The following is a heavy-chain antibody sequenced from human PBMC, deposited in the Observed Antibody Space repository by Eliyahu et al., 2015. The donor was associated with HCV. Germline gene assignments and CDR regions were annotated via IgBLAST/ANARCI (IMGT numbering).Heavy chain of an antibody. CDR2: IHYSGRT. D-gene: IGHD6-19*01. CDR3: ASGGGGIAVAGTGGWFDP. J-gene: IGHJ5*02. V-gene: IGHV4-59*01. Sequence: QVQLQESGPGLVKPSETLSLTCTVSGGSISTYXWXWIRQPPGKGLEWIGXIHYSGRTNYNPSLKSRVTILVDTSKNQLSLNVTSVTAADTAVYYCASGGGGIAVAGTGGWFDPWGQGTLVTVSS. CDR1: GGSISTYX.